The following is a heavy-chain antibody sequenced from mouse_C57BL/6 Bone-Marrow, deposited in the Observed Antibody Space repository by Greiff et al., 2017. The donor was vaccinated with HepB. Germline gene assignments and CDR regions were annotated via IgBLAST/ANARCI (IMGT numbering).Heavy chain of an antibody. Sequence: QVQLKQPGAELVKPGASVKMSCKASGYTFTSYWITWVKQRPGQGLEWIGDIYPGSGSTNYNEKFKSKATLTVDTSSSTAYMQLSSLTSEDSAVYYCARWDYFSYYYAMDYWGQGTSVTVSS. CDR3: ARWDYFSYYYAMDY. CDR2: IYPGSGST. D-gene: IGHD4-1*01. CDR1: GYTFTSYW. J-gene: IGHJ4*01. V-gene: IGHV1-55*01.